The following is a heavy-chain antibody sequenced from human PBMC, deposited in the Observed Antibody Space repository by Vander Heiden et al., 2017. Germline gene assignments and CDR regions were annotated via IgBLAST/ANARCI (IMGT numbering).Heavy chain of an antibody. CDR3: TTALWTTGMDI. V-gene: IGHV3-15*01. CDR2: VKSTSDGGTT. Sequence: GKGLEWVGRVKSTSDGGTTEYAAPVKGRFTISRDDAKNTVYLQMNSLKTDDTALYYCTTALWTTGMDIWGQGTTVTVSS. D-gene: IGHD4-17*01. J-gene: IGHJ6*02.